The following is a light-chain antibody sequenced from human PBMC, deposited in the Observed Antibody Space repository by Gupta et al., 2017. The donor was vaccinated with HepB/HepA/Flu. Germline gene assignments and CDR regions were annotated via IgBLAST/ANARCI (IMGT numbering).Light chain of an antibody. CDR1: SGSIASNY. CDR3: QAYDSSNRV. CDR2: EDN. J-gene: IGLJ3*02. V-gene: IGLV6-57*03. Sequence: FMLTQPHSVSESPGTTVTISCTRSSGSIASNYVQWYQQRPGSAPTTVIYEDNQRPSGVPDRFSGSIDSSSNSAALTISGLKTEDEADYYCQAYDSSNRVFGGGTKLTVL.